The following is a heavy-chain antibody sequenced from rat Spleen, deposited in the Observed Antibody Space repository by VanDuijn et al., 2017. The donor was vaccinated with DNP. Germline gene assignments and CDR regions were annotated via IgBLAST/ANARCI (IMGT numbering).Heavy chain of an antibody. J-gene: IGHJ4*01. D-gene: IGHD1-2*01. CDR1: GFSFSDYA. Sequence: EVQLVESGGGLVQPGRSLKLSCAASGFSFSDYAMAWVRQAPTKGLEWVAAISYEGSSTYYGDSVKGRFTISRDNAKSTLYLQMNSLRSEDTATYYCARDYSSYSAMDAWGQGTSVTVSS. V-gene: IGHV5-22*01. CDR3: ARDYSSYSAMDA. CDR2: ISYEGSST.